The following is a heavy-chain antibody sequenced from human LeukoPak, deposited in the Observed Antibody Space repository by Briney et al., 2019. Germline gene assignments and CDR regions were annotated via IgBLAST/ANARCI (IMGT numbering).Heavy chain of an antibody. CDR1: GFTFSSYG. CDR2: IWYDGSNK. J-gene: IGHJ4*02. D-gene: IGHD3-3*01. CDR3: AIQAGSGYNPIY. Sequence: GRSLRLSCAAFGFTFSSYGMHWVRQAPCKGLEWVAVIWYDGSNKYYADSVKGRFTISRDNSKNTLYLQMNSLRAEDTAVYYCAIQAGSGYNPIYWGQGTLVTVSS. V-gene: IGHV3-33*01.